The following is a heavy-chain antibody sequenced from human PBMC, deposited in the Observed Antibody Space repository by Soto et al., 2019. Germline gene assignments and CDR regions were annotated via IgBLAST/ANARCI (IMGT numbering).Heavy chain of an antibody. CDR2: IYYSGST. V-gene: IGHV4-61*01. J-gene: IGHJ5*02. CDR3: ARALRWELRSDP. CDR1: GCSVSSGSYY. Sequence: PSETLSLTCTVSGCSVSSGSYYWSWIRQPPGKGLEWIGYIYYSGSTNYNPSLKSRVTISVDRSKNHFPLKLNSVTPRDTAVYYCARALRWELRSDPWGQETLVTVSS. D-gene: IGHD1-26*01.